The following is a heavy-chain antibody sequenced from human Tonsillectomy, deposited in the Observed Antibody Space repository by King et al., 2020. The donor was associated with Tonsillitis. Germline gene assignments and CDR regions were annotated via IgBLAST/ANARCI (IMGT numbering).Heavy chain of an antibody. Sequence: TLKESGPTLVKPTQTLTLTCSFSGFSLHTSGVGVGWIRQPPAKALEWLALFYWVVDQRYSPSFRSRLTITKDSSKNQVVLTMTNIDPVDTPTYYCAHSTITIFGGYWGQGTLVTVSS. CDR1: GFSLHTSGVG. CDR2: FYWVVDQ. D-gene: IGHD3-3*01. J-gene: IGHJ4*02. CDR3: AHSTITIFGGY. V-gene: IGHV2-5*02.